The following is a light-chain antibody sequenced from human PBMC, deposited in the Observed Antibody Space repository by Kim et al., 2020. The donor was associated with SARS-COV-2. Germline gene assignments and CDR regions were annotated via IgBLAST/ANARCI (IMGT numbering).Light chain of an antibody. CDR3: QQRVNWPLT. Sequence: SRGERAPRAGRASQSVRSHLAGYQQKPGQAPRLLIYGTPDRATGTPARFSGSGSETDYTLIISSLGPEDFAVYYCQQRVNWPLTFGGGTKVDIK. V-gene: IGKV3-11*01. CDR1: QSVRSH. CDR2: GTP. J-gene: IGKJ4*01.